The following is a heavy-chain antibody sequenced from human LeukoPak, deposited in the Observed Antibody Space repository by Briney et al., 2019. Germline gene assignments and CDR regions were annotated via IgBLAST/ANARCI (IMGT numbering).Heavy chain of an antibody. CDR2: ISAYNGNT. V-gene: IGHV1-18*01. Sequence: ASVKVSCKASGYTFTSYGISWVRQALGQGLEWMGWISAYNGNTNYAQKLQGRVTMTTDTSTSTAYMELRSLRSDDTAVYYCAKDRLTYYDFWSGYQMDVWGKGTTVTVSS. CDR3: AKDRLTYYDFWSGYQMDV. D-gene: IGHD3-3*01. CDR1: GYTFTSYG. J-gene: IGHJ6*04.